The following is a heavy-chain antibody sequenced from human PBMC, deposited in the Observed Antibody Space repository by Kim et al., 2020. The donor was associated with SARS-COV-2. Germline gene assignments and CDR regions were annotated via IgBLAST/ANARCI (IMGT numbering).Heavy chain of an antibody. V-gene: IGHV1-58*01. D-gene: IGHD3-3*01. Sequence: NYAQKFQERVTMTRDMSTSTAYMELSSLRSEDTAVYYCAAGGSGYYPLGYWGQGTLVTVSS. CDR3: AAGGSGYYPLGY. J-gene: IGHJ4*02.